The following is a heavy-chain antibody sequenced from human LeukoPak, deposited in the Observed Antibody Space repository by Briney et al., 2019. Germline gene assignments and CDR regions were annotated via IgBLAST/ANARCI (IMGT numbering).Heavy chain of an antibody. Sequence: PSETLSLTCAVYGGSFSGYYWSWIRQPPGKGLEWVGEINHSGSTNYNPSLKSRVTISVDTSKNQFSLKVSSVTAADTAMYYCARGLQLKHLDPWGQGTLVTVSS. CDR1: GGSFSGYY. CDR2: INHSGST. D-gene: IGHD5-18*01. CDR3: ARGLQLKHLDP. V-gene: IGHV4-34*01. J-gene: IGHJ5*02.